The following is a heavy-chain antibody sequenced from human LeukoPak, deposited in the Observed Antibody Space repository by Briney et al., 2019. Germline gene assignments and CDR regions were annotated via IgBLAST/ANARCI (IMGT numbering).Heavy chain of an antibody. V-gene: IGHV1-69*04. CDR3: ARDRSLASNTAMPLY. D-gene: IGHD5-18*01. J-gene: IGHJ4*02. CDR2: IIPILGIA. CDR1: GGTFSSYA. Sequence: EASVKVSCKASGGTFSSYAISWVRQAPGQGLEWMGRIIPILGIANYAQKFQGRVTITADKSTSTAYMELSSLRSEDTAVYYCARDRSLASNTAMPLYWGQGTLVTVSS.